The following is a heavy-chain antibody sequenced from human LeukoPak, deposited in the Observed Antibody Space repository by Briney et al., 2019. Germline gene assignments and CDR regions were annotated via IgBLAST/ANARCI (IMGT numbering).Heavy chain of an antibody. Sequence: GGSLRLSCAASGFTFSSYWMSWVRQAPGKGLEWVANIKQDGSDINYVDSVKGRFTVSRDNAKNFLYLQINGLKAEDTALYYCAKRSGGRSAATNSDYYYAMDVWGQGTTVTVSS. V-gene: IGHV3-7*03. J-gene: IGHJ6*02. D-gene: IGHD3-10*01. CDR2: IKQDGSDI. CDR1: GFTFSSYW. CDR3: AKRSGGRSAATNSDYYYAMDV.